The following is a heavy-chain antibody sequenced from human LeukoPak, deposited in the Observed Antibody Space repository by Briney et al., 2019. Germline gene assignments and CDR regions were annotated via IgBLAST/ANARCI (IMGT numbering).Heavy chain of an antibody. CDR3: ALLAVASDFDY. Sequence: GGSLRLSCAVSGFPFSFFEINWVRQAPGKGLEWVSHIASSGRTRYYADSVKGRFSISRDNAKNSLYLQMNTLRVEDTGVYYCALLAVASDFDYWGQGALVTVSS. V-gene: IGHV3-48*03. J-gene: IGHJ4*02. D-gene: IGHD6-19*01. CDR2: IASSGRTR. CDR1: GFPFSFFE.